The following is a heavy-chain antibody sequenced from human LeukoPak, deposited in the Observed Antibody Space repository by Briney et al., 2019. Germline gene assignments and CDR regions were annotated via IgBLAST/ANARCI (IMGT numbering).Heavy chain of an antibody. CDR1: GYSISSGYF. CDR3: TRGGELMNY. D-gene: IGHD1-26*01. Sequence: SETLSLTCTVSGYSISSGYFWGWIRQPPGKGLEWIGRIYTSGNTNYNPSLKSRVTISIDTSKNQFSLRLSSVTAADTAVYYCTRGGELMNYWGQGTLVTVSS. CDR2: IYTSGNT. V-gene: IGHV4-38-2*02. J-gene: IGHJ4*02.